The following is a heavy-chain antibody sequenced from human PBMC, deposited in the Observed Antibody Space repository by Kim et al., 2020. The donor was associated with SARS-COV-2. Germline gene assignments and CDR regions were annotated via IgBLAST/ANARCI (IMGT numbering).Heavy chain of an antibody. D-gene: IGHD4-4*01. Sequence: RTIYYADSVKGRFTISRDNAERSLFLQMNNLRADDTAVYYCARAAYSAGSRWGQGTLVTVSS. V-gene: IGHV3-11*01. J-gene: IGHJ1*01. CDR3: ARAAYSAGSR. CDR2: RTI.